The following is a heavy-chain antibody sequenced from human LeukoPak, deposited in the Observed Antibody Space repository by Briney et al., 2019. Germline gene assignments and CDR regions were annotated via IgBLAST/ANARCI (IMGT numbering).Heavy chain of an antibody. D-gene: IGHD1-26*01. CDR2: ISYDGSNK. Sequence: GTSLRLSCAASGFTFSSYGMHWVRQAPGKGLEWVAVISYDGSNKYYADSVKGRFTISRDNAKNSLYLQMNSLRAEDTAVYYCARDLGSYSSWDAFDIWGQGTLVTVSS. J-gene: IGHJ4*02. CDR3: ARDLGSYSSWDAFDI. V-gene: IGHV3-30*03. CDR1: GFTFSSYG.